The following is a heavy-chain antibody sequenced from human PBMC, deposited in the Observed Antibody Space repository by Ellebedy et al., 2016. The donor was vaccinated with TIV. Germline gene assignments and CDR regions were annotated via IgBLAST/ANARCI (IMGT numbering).Heavy chain of an antibody. CDR3: AKDDVKGTVNIYYMDV. V-gene: IGHV3-30*18. CDR2: ISFDGSNK. D-gene: IGHD1-7*01. J-gene: IGHJ6*03. Sequence: GESLKISXAASGFTFSSYGMHWVRQAPGKGLEWVAFISFDGSNKYYADSVKGRFTISRDNSKNTLYLQLNSLSAEDTAGYYRAKDDVKGTVNIYYMDVWGNGTTVTVSS. CDR1: GFTFSSYG.